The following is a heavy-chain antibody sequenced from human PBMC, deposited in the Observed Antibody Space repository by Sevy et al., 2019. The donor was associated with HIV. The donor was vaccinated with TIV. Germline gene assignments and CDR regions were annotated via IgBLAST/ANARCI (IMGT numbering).Heavy chain of an antibody. Sequence: GGSLRLSCTASGFTFSTYGLHWVRQAPGKGLEWVAVILYDGSNIYYGDSVKGRFTISRDNSKNTLYLQMNSLRGEDTAVYYCARGLAALPGYYYGMDVWGQGTTVTVSS. D-gene: IGHD6-6*01. CDR3: ARGLAALPGYYYGMDV. CDR1: GFTFSTYG. CDR2: ILYDGSNI. V-gene: IGHV3-30*04. J-gene: IGHJ6*02.